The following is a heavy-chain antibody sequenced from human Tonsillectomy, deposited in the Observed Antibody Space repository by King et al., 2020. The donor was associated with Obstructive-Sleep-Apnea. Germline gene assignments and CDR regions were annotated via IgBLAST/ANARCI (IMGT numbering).Heavy chain of an antibody. V-gene: IGHV3-30*18. D-gene: IGHD5/OR15-5a*01. CDR2: ISYDGSNK. CDR3: SKISDSVDY. Sequence: VQLVESGGGVVQPGRSLRLSCAASGFTFSSYGMHWGRQAPGKGLEWVAVISYDGSNKYYADSVKGRFTISRDNSKNTLYLQMNSLRAEETAVYYCSKISDSVDYWGQGTLVTVSS. CDR1: GFTFSSYG. J-gene: IGHJ4*02.